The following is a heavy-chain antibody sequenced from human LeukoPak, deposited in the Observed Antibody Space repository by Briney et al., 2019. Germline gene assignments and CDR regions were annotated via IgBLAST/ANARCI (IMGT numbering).Heavy chain of an antibody. J-gene: IGHJ4*02. CDR2: ISYDGSQK. Sequence: GGSLRLSCAASGFTFSDFTMHWVRQAPGKGLEWVAVISYDGSQKYCADSVKGRLTISRDNSRNTLYLQMNSLRPEDTAVYYCARDLVSSWHTDYWGQGTLVTVSS. D-gene: IGHD6-13*01. CDR3: ARDLVSSWHTDY. CDR1: GFTFSDFT. V-gene: IGHV3-30-3*01.